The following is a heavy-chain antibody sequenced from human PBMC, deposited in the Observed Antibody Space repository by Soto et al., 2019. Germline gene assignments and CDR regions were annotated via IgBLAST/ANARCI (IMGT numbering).Heavy chain of an antibody. Sequence: PSETLSLTCTVSGGSISSGGYYWSWIRQHPGKGLEWIGYIYYSGSTYYNPSLKSRVTISVDTSKNQFSLKLSSVTAADTAVYYCARGDIVALVDGNWFDPWGQGTPVPVAS. V-gene: IGHV4-31*03. CDR2: IYYSGST. D-gene: IGHD2-15*01. CDR1: GGSISSGGYY. J-gene: IGHJ5*02. CDR3: ARGDIVALVDGNWFDP.